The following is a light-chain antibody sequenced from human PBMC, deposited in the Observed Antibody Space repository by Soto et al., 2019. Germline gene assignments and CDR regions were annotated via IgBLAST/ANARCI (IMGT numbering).Light chain of an antibody. J-gene: IGKJ1*01. Sequence: DIQMTQSPSSLSASVGDRVTITCRASQSISSYLNWYQQKPGKAPKLLIYAASSLQSGVPSRFSGSGSGTEFILTISSLQPEDFATYYCQQYDSYSWTFGQGTKVDIK. CDR3: QQYDSYSWT. V-gene: IGKV1-39*01. CDR1: QSISSY. CDR2: AAS.